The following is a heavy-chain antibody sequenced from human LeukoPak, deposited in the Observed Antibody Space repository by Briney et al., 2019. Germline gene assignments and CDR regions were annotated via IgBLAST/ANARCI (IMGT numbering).Heavy chain of an antibody. V-gene: IGHV3-74*01. J-gene: IGHJ4*02. CDR2: INGDGRNI. Sequence: GGSLRLSCVASGFTFSSYWMHWVRQDPRKGLVWVSRINGDGRNINYADSVRGRFTISRDNAKNSLYLQMNSLRAEDTAVYYCARALLGRPFDYWGQGTLVTVSS. CDR3: ARALLGRPFDY. D-gene: IGHD1-26*01. CDR1: GFTFSSYW.